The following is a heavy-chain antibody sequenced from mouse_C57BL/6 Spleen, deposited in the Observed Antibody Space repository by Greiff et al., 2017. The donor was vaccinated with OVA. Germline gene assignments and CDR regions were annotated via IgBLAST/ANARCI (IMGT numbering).Heavy chain of an antibody. CDR1: GYTFTSYW. J-gene: IGHJ2*01. CDR3: ARGGTTVPLYFDY. CDR2: IYPSDSET. V-gene: IGHV1-61*01. Sequence: QVQLQQPGAELVRPGSSVKLSCKASGYTFTSYWMDWVKQRPGQGLEWIGNIYPSDSETHYNPKFKDKATLTVDKSSSTAYMQLSSLTSEDSAVYYCARGGTTVPLYFDYWGQGTTLTVSS. D-gene: IGHD1-1*01.